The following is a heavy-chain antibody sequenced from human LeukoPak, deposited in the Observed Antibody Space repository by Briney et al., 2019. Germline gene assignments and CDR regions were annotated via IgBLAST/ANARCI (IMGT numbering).Heavy chain of an antibody. J-gene: IGHJ4*02. CDR3: VRGGGSFSY. D-gene: IGHD2-15*01. CDR2: VNSRSTHT. Sequence: GGSLRLSCAGSGFTFSSDAMNWVRQAPGKGLEWVSSVNSRSTHTAYADSVKGRFTISRDNGNNSLFLQMNSLGVDDTAIYFCVRGGGSFSYWGQGVRVTVSS. CDR1: GFTFSSDA. V-gene: IGHV3-21*01.